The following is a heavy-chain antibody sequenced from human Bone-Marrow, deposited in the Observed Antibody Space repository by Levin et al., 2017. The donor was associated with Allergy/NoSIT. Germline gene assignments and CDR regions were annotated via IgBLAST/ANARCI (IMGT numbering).Heavy chain of an antibody. Sequence: SETLSLTCSVSDDYTTGFYWSWIRQSPGKGLEWIGYINYSGITSYSPSLRGRVAMSGDTSKNQFSLKLNSVTSADTAVYFCARTPADNLYYFDFWGQGTLVTVSS. CDR1: DDYTTGFY. CDR2: INYSGIT. CDR3: ARTPADNLYYFDF. V-gene: IGHV4-59*03. J-gene: IGHJ4*02. D-gene: IGHD1-14*01.